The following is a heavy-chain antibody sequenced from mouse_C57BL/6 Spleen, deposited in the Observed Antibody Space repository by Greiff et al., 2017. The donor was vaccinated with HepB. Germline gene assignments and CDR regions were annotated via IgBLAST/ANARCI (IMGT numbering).Heavy chain of an antibody. V-gene: IGHV5-4*01. CDR1: GFTFSSYA. CDR2: ISDGGSYT. CDR3: ARSYYSNYGPFDY. J-gene: IGHJ2*01. D-gene: IGHD2-5*01. Sequence: EVHLVESGGGLVKPGGSLKLSCAASGFTFSSYAMSWVRQTPEKRLEWVATISDGGSYTYYPDNVKGRFTISRDNAKNNLYLQMSHLKSEDTAMYDCARSYYSNYGPFDYWGQGTTLTVSS.